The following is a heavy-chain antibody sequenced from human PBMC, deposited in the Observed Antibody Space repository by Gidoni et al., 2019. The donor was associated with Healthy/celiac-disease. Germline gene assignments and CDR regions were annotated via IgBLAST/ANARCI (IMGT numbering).Heavy chain of an antibody. J-gene: IGHJ3*02. Sequence: QVQLVQSGAEVKKPGASVKVSCKAYGYTFTSYYMHWVRQAPGQGLEWMGIINPSGVSTSYSQKFQGRVTMTRDTSTSTVYMELSSLRSEDTAVCYCARGSVKLFRAFDIWGQGTMVTVSS. CDR3: ARGSVKLFRAFDI. D-gene: IGHD3-22*01. CDR2: INPSGVST. V-gene: IGHV1-46*03. CDR1: GYTFTSYY.